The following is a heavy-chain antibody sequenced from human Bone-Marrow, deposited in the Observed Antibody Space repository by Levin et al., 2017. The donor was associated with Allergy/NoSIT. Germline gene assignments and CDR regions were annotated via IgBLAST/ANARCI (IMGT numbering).Heavy chain of an antibody. D-gene: IGHD2/OR15-2a*01. Sequence: ETLSLTCAASRFTISNAWMIWVRQAPGKGLEWVGCIKSKSAGGTTDYNAPVKGRFTISRDESKNTLDLQMNSLKTEDAAVYYCAASYTTAGAFDIWGQGTVVTVSS. J-gene: IGHJ3*02. CDR2: IKSKSAGGTT. CDR3: AASYTTAGAFDI. V-gene: IGHV3-15*01. CDR1: RFTISNAW.